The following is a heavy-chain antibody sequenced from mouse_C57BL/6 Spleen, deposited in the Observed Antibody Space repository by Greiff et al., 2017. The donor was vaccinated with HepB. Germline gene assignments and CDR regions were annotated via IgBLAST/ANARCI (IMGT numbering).Heavy chain of an antibody. CDR1: GFSLTSYG. D-gene: IGHD4-1*02. J-gene: IGHJ4*01. CDR2: IWGDGST. V-gene: IGHV2-3*01. Sequence: VKLMESGPGLVAPSQSLSITCTVSGFSLTSYGVSWVRQPPGKGLEWLGVIWGDGSTNYHSALISRLSISKDNSKSQGVLKLNSLQTDDTATYYCAESTATWAMDYWGQGTSVTVSS. CDR3: AESTATWAMDY.